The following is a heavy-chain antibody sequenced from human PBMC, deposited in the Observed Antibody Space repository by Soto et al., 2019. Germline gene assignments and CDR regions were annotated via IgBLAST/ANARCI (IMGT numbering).Heavy chain of an antibody. Sequence: QVQLQESGPGLVKPSGTLSLTCAVSGDSISRSYWWSWVRQFPGKGLEWIGEIYHSGSTIYNPSPRSRVTLSVDKSKNEFSLKVSSVPAADTAVYYCTSKFGPFLADAFDIWGQGTMVTVSS. CDR2: IYHSGST. CDR3: TSKFGPFLADAFDI. J-gene: IGHJ3*02. CDR1: GDSISRSYW. V-gene: IGHV4-4*02. D-gene: IGHD3-16*01.